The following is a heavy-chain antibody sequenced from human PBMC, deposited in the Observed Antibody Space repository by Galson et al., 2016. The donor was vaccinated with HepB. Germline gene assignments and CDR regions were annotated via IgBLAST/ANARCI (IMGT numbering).Heavy chain of an antibody. Sequence: SLRLSCAASGLTVSSNYMNWVRQRQGKGLEWVSVMYSGGGTDYADSAKGRFTISRDNSKNTLYLQMNSLRVEDTAVYYCARANIVYRGVFDAFDFWGQGAMVTVSS. CDR3: ARANIVYRGVFDAFDF. J-gene: IGHJ3*01. CDR1: GLTVSSNY. D-gene: IGHD2/OR15-2a*01. V-gene: IGHV3-53*01. CDR2: MYSGGGT.